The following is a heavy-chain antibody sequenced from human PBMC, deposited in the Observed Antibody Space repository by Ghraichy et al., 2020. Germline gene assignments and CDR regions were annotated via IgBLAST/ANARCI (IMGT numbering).Heavy chain of an antibody. CDR3: ARSPYNWKSLDWFDL. D-gene: IGHD1-20*01. CDR1: GFSFSSYA. CDR2: LSGTGSST. J-gene: IGHJ5*02. Sequence: GGSLRLSCAASGFSFSSYAMSWVRQAPGKGLEWVSALSGTGSSTYYADSVKGRFTISRDNSKNTLYLQMDSLRAEDTAVYYCARSPYNWKSLDWFDLWGQGTLVTVSS. V-gene: IGHV3-23*01.